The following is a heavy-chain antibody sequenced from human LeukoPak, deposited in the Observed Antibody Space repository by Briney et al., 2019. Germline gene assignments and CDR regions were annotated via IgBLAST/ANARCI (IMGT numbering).Heavy chain of an antibody. CDR2: IYHRTST. CDR3: VRDAGGGSFDY. D-gene: IGHD3-16*01. J-gene: IGHJ4*02. CDR1: DGSVTSSNW. Sequence: SGTLSLTCAVSDGSVTSSNWWSWVRQPPGKGLEWIGEIYHRTSTNYNPSLKSRVTMSVDKSKNQISLKLSSVTAADTAVYYCVRDAGGGSFDYWGQGTLVTVSS. V-gene: IGHV4-4*02.